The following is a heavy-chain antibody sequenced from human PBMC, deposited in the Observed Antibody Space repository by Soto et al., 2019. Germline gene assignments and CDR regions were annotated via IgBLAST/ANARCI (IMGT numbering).Heavy chain of an antibody. J-gene: IGHJ4*02. CDR3: ARWAPEVVNIFDY. CDR2: INHSGST. V-gene: IGHV4-34*01. D-gene: IGHD3-3*01. CDR1: GGSFSGYY. Sequence: QVQLQQWGAGLLKPSETLSLTCAVYGGSFSGYYWSWIRQPSGKGLEWIGEINHSGSTNYNPSLKSRVTVAVDTSKNQFSLKLSSVTAADTAVYYCARWAPEVVNIFDYWGQGTLVTVSS.